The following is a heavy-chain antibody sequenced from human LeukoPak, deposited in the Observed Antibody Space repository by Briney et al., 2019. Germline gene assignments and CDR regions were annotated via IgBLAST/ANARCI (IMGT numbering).Heavy chain of an antibody. CDR1: GFTFSSYE. D-gene: IGHD4-23*01. Sequence: PGGSLRLSCAASGFTFSSYEMNWVRQAPGKGLEWVSYISSSGSTIYYADSVKGRFTISRDKSKNTLFLQMNSLRAEDTAVYYCARGTTVVTLYSFDYWGQGTLVTVSS. J-gene: IGHJ4*02. CDR3: ARGTTVVTLYSFDY. CDR2: ISSSGSTI. V-gene: IGHV3-48*03.